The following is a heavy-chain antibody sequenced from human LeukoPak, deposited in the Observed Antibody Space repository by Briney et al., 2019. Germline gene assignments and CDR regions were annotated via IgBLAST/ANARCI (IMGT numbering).Heavy chain of an antibody. CDR2: IRQDGSEK. Sequence: GGSLRLSCAASGFTFGSYRMTWVRQAPGKGLEWVANIRQDGSEKCYVGSVKGRFTISRDNAKSSLFLEMNSLRPEDTAVYYCARDRLVVAAAAAYFFDYRGQGTLVTVSS. V-gene: IGHV3-7*01. J-gene: IGHJ4*02. CDR3: ARDRLVVAAAAAYFFDY. D-gene: IGHD2-15*01. CDR1: GFTFGSYR.